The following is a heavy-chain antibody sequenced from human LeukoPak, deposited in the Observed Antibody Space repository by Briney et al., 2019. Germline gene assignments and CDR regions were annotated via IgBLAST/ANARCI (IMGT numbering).Heavy chain of an antibody. D-gene: IGHD3-10*01. V-gene: IGHV3-21*01. J-gene: IGHJ3*02. Sequence: GGSLGLSCAASGFTFSSYSMNWVRQAPGKGLEWVSSISSSSSYIYYADSVKGRFTISRDNAKNSLYLQMNSLRAEDTAVYYCARDSGSAAFDIWGQGTMVTVSS. CDR2: ISSSSSYI. CDR3: ARDSGSAAFDI. CDR1: GFTFSSYS.